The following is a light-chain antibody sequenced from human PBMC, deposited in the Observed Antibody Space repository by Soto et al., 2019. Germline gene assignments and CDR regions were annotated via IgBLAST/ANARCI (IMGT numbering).Light chain of an antibody. CDR1: QSVSTN. CDR3: QQCNDWPHT. J-gene: IGKJ2*01. Sequence: ETVMTQSPATLSVSPGERATLSCRASQSVSTNLAWYQQKPGQAPRLLIYGASSRATGIPARFSGRGSGTEFPLTISSLQSEDCAVYYCQQCNDWPHTFGQGTKLEIK. V-gene: IGKV3-15*01. CDR2: GAS.